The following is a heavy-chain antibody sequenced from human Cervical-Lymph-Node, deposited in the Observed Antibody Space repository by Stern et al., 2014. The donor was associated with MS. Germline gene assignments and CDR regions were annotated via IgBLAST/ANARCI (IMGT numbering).Heavy chain of an antibody. CDR1: GFSLNTTGVG. V-gene: IGHV2-5*02. CDR2: IYWDDDK. CDR3: AHRHGITGAFDP. J-gene: IGHJ5*02. D-gene: IGHD1-20*01. Sequence: ESGPKLVKPTQTLKLTCNFSGFSLNTTGVGVGWLRQPPGKDLKARAHIYWDDDKRYNPSLENRLTITKDTSKNQVVLTMTNMDPVDTATYYCAHRHGITGAFDPWGQGTLVTVSS.